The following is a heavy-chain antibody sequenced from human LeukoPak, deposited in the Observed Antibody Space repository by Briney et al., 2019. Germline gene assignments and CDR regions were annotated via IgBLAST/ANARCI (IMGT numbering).Heavy chain of an antibody. V-gene: IGHV3-21*01. Sequence: PGGSLRLSCAASGFTFSSYSTNWVRQAPGKGLEWVSSISSSSSYIYYADSVKGRFTISRDNAKNSLYLQMNSLRAEDTAVYYCARDPVLNSGRDDWFDPWGQGTLVTVSS. CDR1: GFTFSSYS. CDR2: ISSSSSYI. CDR3: ARDPVLNSGRDDWFDP. D-gene: IGHD5-12*01. J-gene: IGHJ5*02.